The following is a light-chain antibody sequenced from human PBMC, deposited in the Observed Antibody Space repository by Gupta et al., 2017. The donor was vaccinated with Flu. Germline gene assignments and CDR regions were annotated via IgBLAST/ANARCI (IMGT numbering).Light chain of an antibody. V-gene: IGKV3-20*01. Sequence: ESVLTQSPGTLSLSPGERATLSCRASQSVSSSYLAWYQQKPGQAPRPLIYGASSRATGIPDRFSGSGSGTEFTLTISRLEPEDFAVYYCQQDSSSPYIFGQGTKLEIK. J-gene: IGKJ2*01. CDR2: GAS. CDR3: QQDSSSPYI. CDR1: QSVSSSY.